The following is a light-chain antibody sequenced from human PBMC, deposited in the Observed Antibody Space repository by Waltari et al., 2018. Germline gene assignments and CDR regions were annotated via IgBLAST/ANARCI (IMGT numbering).Light chain of an antibody. CDR2: DTS. CDR1: QSVNSK. J-gene: IGKJ4*01. Sequence: EIVMTQSPATLSVSPGDSVTLACRASQSVNSKVAWYQQKPGQPPRLLIFDTSTRATDIPARFSGRGSGTEFTLIITSLQSDDFAGYYCQQYNEWPPLTFGGGTKLDIK. CDR3: QQYNEWPPLT. V-gene: IGKV3-15*01.